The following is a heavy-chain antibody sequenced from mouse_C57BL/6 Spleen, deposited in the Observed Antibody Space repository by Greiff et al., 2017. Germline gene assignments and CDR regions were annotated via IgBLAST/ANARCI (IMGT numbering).Heavy chain of an antibody. D-gene: IGHD1-1*01. CDR2: IYPGDGDT. Sequence: VQLQQSGAELVKPGASVKISCKASGYAFSSYWMNWVKQRPGKGLEWIGQIYPGDGDTNYNGKFKGKATLTADKSSSTAYMQLSSLTSEDSAVYFCARRDYYYGCSSHWYFDVWGTGTTVTVSS. CDR1: GYAFSSYW. V-gene: IGHV1-80*01. CDR3: ARRDYYYGCSSHWYFDV. J-gene: IGHJ1*03.